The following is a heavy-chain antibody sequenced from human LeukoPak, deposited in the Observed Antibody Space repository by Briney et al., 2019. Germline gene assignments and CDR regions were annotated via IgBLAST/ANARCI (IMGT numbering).Heavy chain of an antibody. CDR2: ISGSGGST. J-gene: IGHJ1*01. CDR3: AKVLGSSSSNLRGYFQH. V-gene: IGHV3-23*01. Sequence: GGSLRLSCAASGFTFSSYAMSWVRQAPGKGLEWVSAISGSGGSTYYADSVKGRFTISRDNSKNTLYLQMNSLRAEDTAVYYCAKVLGSSSSNLRGYFQHWGQGTLVTVSS. CDR1: GFTFSSYA. D-gene: IGHD6-6*01.